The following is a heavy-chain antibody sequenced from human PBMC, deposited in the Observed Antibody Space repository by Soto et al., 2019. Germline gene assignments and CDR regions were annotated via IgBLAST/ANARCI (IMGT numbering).Heavy chain of an antibody. Sequence: SGGSLRLACAASGFTFSNYEMNWVRQAPGEGLEWVSYISSSGKTIYYADSVKGRFTISRDKAKNSLYLQMKSLRTEDTAVYYCARYTEKYRRPDLGTDYPGQGPLVPVSS. D-gene: IGHD3-3*01. CDR3: ARYTEKYRRPDLGTDY. J-gene: IGHJ4*02. CDR2: ISSSGKTI. V-gene: IGHV3-48*03. CDR1: GFTFSNYE.